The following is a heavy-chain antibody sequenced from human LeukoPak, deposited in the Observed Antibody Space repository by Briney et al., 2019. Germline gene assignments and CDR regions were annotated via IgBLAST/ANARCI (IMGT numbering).Heavy chain of an antibody. CDR1: GDSVSSNSAA. D-gene: IGHD6-13*01. J-gene: IGHJ5*02. CDR3: ARQMSSSWFRFDP. CDR2: TYYRSKWYN. Sequence: SQTLSLTCAISGDSVSSNSAAWNWIRRSPSRGLEWLGRTYYRSKWYNDYAVSVKSRITINPDTSKNQFSLQLNSVTPEDTAVYYCARQMSSSWFRFDPWGQGTLVTVSS. V-gene: IGHV6-1*01.